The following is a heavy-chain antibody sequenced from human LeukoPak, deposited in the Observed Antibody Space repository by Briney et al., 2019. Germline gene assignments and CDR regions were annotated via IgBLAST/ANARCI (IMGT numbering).Heavy chain of an antibody. V-gene: IGHV5-51*01. D-gene: IGHD1-26*01. Sequence: GESLKISCKGSGYRFTSYWIAWVRQMPGRGLEWMGIIYPGDSQITYSPSFQGQVTISADKSISTAYLQWSSLKASDTAMYYCARRKVGATGDAFDIWGQGTMVTVSS. CDR3: ARRKVGATGDAFDI. J-gene: IGHJ3*02. CDR1: GYRFTSYW. CDR2: IYPGDSQI.